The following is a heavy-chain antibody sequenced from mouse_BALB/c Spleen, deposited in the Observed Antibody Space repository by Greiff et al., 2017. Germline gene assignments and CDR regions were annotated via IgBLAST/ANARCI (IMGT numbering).Heavy chain of an antibody. CDR1: GYTFTSYY. D-gene: IGHD1-1*01. CDR3: TRRDYGSFAY. Sequence: VQLQQSGAELVKPGASVKLSCKASGYTFTSYYMYWVKQRPGQGLEWIGEINPSNGGTNFNEKFKSKATLTVDNSSSTAYMQLSSLTSEDSAVYYCTRRDYGSFAYWGQGTLVTVSA. V-gene: IGHV1S81*02. J-gene: IGHJ3*01. CDR2: INPSNGGT.